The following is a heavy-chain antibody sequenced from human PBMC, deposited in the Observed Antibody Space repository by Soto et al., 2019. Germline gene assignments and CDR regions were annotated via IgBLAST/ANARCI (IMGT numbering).Heavy chain of an antibody. CDR1: GFTFSDHY. CDR2: SRNKGKKYTT. D-gene: IGHD1-20*01. Sequence: EVQVVESGGGLVQPGGSLRLSCAGSGFTFSDHYMDWVRQAPRKGLQWVGRSRNKGKKYTTDYAATVKGRFTISRDDSTESVFLKMNRLKAADAAVYYCVRITGDRNLFDPWGQGTLVTVSS. J-gene: IGHJ5*02. V-gene: IGHV3-72*01. CDR3: VRITGDRNLFDP.